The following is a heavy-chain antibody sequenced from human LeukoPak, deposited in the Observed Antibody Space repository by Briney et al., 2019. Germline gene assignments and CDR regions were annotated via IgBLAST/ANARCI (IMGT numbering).Heavy chain of an antibody. CDR3: ARERGVAAARPEVFDY. Sequence: KPSETLSLTCAVSGGSISSSNWWSWVRQPPGKGLEWIGEIYHSGSTYYNPSLKSRVTISVDRSKNQFSLKLSSVTAADTAVYYCARERGVAAARPEVFDYWGQGTLVTVSS. V-gene: IGHV4-4*02. D-gene: IGHD6-6*01. J-gene: IGHJ4*02. CDR2: IYHSGST. CDR1: GGSISSSNW.